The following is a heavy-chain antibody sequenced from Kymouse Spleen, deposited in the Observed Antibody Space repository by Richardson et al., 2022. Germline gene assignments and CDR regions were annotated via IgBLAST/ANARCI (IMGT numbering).Heavy chain of an antibody. J-gene: IGHJ5*02. Sequence: QVQLVESGGGVVQPGRSLRLSCAASGFTFSSYGMHWVRQAPGKGLEWVAVISYDGSNKYYADSVKGRFTISRDNSKNTLYLQMNSLRAEDTAVYYCAKMYYDILTGYHPWGQGTLVTVSS. CDR2: ISYDGSNK. D-gene: IGHD3-9*01. CDR3: AKMYYDILTGYHP. V-gene: IGHV3-30*18. CDR1: GFTFSSYG.